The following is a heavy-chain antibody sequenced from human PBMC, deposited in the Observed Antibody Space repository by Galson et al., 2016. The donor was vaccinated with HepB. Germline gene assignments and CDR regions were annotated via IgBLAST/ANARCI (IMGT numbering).Heavy chain of an antibody. D-gene: IGHD1-1*01. CDR2: XXSSGTXL. CDR3: ARQGXXXSNSXPYYYYGLDV. CDR1: GXXFSXXX. Sequence: SLRXXCAASGXXFSXXXMTXXXQPXXKGXXXVSXXXSSGTXLXYAXXVKXRXTISRDNAMNSLSLHMNSLRAEDTAVYYCARQGXXXSNSXPYYYYGLDVWGPGXXVT. J-gene: IGHJ6*02. V-gene: IGHV3-11*01.